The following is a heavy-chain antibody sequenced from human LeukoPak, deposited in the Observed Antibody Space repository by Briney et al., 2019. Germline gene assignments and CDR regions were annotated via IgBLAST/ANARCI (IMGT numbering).Heavy chain of an antibody. Sequence: ASVKVSCKASGCTFSSLGITWVRQAPGQGLEWMGRIIPVVDVATYAQKFQGRVTITADKSTSTTYLELSSLRSEDTAVSYCATDPPTYGDYELGYFDCWGQGSLVSDCS. CDR3: ATDPPTYGDYELGYFDC. J-gene: IGHJ4*02. CDR1: GCTFSSLG. CDR2: IIPVVDVA. V-gene: IGHV1-69*04. D-gene: IGHD4-17*01.